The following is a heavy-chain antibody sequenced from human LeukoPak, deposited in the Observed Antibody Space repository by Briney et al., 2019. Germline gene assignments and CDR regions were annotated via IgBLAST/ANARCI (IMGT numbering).Heavy chain of an antibody. CDR2: IIPIFGTA. Sequence: SVKVSCKASGGTFSSYAISWVRQAPGQGLEWMGGIIPIFGTANYAQKFQGRVTITADESTSTAYMELSSLRSEDTAVYYCARSGGSYEGFDYWGQGTLVTVSS. CDR1: GGTFSSYA. D-gene: IGHD1-26*01. CDR3: ARSGGSYEGFDY. V-gene: IGHV1-69*13. J-gene: IGHJ4*02.